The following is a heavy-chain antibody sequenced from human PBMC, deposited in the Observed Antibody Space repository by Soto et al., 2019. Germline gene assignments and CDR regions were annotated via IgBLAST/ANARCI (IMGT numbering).Heavy chain of an antibody. V-gene: IGHV1-3*01. J-gene: IGHJ4*02. D-gene: IGHD1-26*01. CDR2: INAGNGNT. CDR3: ARARSGSYLLAY. Sequence: ASVKVSCKASGYTFTSYAMHWVRQAPGQRLEWMGWINAGNGNTKYSQKFQGRVTITRDTSASTAYMELSSLRSEDTAVYYCARARSGSYLLAYWGQGTLVTVSS. CDR1: GYTFTSYA.